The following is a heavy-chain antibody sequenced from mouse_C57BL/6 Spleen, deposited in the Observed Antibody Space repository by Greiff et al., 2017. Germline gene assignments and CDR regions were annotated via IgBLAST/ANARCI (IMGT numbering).Heavy chain of an antibody. CDR3: ASDQARYYFDY. V-gene: IGHV1-64*01. CDR2: IHPNSGST. J-gene: IGHJ2*01. CDR1: GYTFTSYW. D-gene: IGHD3-2*02. Sequence: QVQLQQPGAELVKPGASVKLSCKASGYTFTSYWMHWVKQRPGQGLEWIGMIHPNSGSTNYNEKFKSKATLTVDKSSSTAYRQLSSLTSEDSAVYYGASDQARYYFDYWGQGTTLTVSS.